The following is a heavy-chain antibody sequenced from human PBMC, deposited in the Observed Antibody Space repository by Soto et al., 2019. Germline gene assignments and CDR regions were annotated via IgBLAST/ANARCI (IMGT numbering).Heavy chain of an antibody. V-gene: IGHV2-5*01. Sequence: SGPTLVNPTQTLTLTCTFSGFSFTTAGVAVGWIRQTPGGALEWLTLIYYNDDRRFSPSLKTRLTITGDTSKNQVVLSLTNVDPGDTATYFSANSDGGYEVIYFDFWGQGIPVTVSS. CDR2: IYYNDDR. CDR3: ANSDGGYEVIYFDF. J-gene: IGHJ4*02. CDR1: GFSFTTAGVA. D-gene: IGHD5-12*01.